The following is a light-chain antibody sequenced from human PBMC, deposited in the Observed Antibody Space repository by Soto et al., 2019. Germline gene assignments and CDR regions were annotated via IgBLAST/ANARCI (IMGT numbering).Light chain of an antibody. CDR3: QQLRSYPIT. CDR1: QDIFNS. CDR2: AAS. J-gene: IGKJ5*01. Sequence: IQLTQSPSSLSASVGDRVTMTCRASQDIFNSLTWYQQKPGKAPKVLMYAASTLQSGVPSRFSGSGSGTEFTLTISSLQPEDFGTYYCQQLRSYPITFGQGTRLEIK. V-gene: IGKV1-9*01.